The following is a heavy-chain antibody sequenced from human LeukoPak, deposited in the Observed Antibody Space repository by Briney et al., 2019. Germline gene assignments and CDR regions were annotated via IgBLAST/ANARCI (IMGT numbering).Heavy chain of an antibody. D-gene: IGHD6-19*01. CDR2: IYYSGST. CDR1: GGSISSNNYN. Sequence: SETLSLTWTVSGGSISSNNYNWGWIRQPPGKGLEWIGNIYYSGSTYYNPSLKSRVTISVDTSKNQFSLKLSSVTAADTAVYYCAREVAGTPWIDYWGQGTLVTVSS. V-gene: IGHV4-39*02. J-gene: IGHJ4*02. CDR3: AREVAGTPWIDY.